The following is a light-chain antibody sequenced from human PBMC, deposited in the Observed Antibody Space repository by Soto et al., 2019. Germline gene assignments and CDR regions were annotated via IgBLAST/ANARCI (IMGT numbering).Light chain of an antibody. J-gene: IGLJ3*02. Sequence: QSALTQPRSVSGSPGPSATISCTGTSSDVGGYHYVSWYQQHPGKAPKRMIYDVSKRPSGVPDRFSCSKSGNTASLTISGFQGEDEADYYCCSYAGSYIGVFGEGTKLTVL. CDR2: DVS. CDR1: SSDVGGYHY. CDR3: CSYAGSYIGV. V-gene: IGLV2-11*01.